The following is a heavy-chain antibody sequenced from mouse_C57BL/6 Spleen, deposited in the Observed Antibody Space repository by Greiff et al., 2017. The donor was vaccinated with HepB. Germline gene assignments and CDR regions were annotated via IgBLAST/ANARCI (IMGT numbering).Heavy chain of an antibody. Sequence: VQLQQSGAELMKPGASVKLSCKATGYTFTGYWIEWVKQRPGHGLEWIGEILPGSGSTNYNEKFKGKATFTADTSSNTAYMQLSSLTTEDSVIYYCASLNWDVSYFDYWGQGTTLTVSS. J-gene: IGHJ2*01. CDR1: GYTFTGYW. D-gene: IGHD4-1*01. V-gene: IGHV1-9*01. CDR2: ILPGSGST. CDR3: ASLNWDVSYFDY.